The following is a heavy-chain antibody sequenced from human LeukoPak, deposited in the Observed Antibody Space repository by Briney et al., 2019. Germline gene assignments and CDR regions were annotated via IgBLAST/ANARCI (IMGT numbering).Heavy chain of an antibody. V-gene: IGHV4-59*11. CDR1: GGSISSHY. J-gene: IGHJ6*02. D-gene: IGHD3-10*01. CDR3: ATMIRGVINPYGMDV. CDR2: SDHSGST. Sequence: SETLSLTCTVSGGSISSHYWSWIRQPPEKGLEWIGCSDHSGSTNYNPSLKRRVSISVDTSEKQFYLKLRSVTAADTAVYYCATMIRGVINPYGMDVWGPGTTVTVSS.